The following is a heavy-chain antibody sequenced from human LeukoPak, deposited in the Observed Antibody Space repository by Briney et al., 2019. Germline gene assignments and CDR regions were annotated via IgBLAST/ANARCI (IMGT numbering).Heavy chain of an antibody. CDR2: IYYSGNT. J-gene: IGHJ3*02. CDR3: ARGGYGDYANVFDI. CDR1: GGSISSSSYY. D-gene: IGHD4-17*01. Sequence: PSETLSLTCTVSGGSISSSSYYWGWLRPPPGKGLEWIGSIYYSGNTYFNPSLTSRVTISVDTSKNQYSLMLSSVTAADTAVYYFARGGYGDYANVFDIWGQGTMVTVSS. V-gene: IGHV4-39*01.